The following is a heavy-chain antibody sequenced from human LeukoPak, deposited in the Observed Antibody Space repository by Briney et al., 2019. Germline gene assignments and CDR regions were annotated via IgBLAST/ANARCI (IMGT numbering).Heavy chain of an antibody. J-gene: IGHJ4*02. CDR1: GYTFTSYD. V-gene: IGHV1-8*01. D-gene: IGHD3-3*01. CDR3: ARAPFWSPFDY. CDR2: MNPNSGNT. Sequence: GASVKVSCKASGYTFTSYDINWVRQATGQGLEWMGWMNPNSGNTGYAQKFQGRVTMTRDTSISTAYMELSRLRSDDTAVYYCARAPFWSPFDYWGQGTLVTVSS.